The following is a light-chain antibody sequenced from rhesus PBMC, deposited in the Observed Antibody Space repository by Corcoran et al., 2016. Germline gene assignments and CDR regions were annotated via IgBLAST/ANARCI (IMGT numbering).Light chain of an antibody. V-gene: IGKV2S8*01. Sequence: DVVMTQSPLSLPITPGQPASISCRSSQSLVHSDGKTYLNWLQQKPGQPPRSLIYKVSNRDSGVPDRVSGSRAGTDFTRKISRVGAGDVGVYFCGPGPNVPAFGQGTKVEI. J-gene: IGKJ1*01. CDR2: KVS. CDR1: QSLVHSDGKTY. CDR3: GPGPNVPA.